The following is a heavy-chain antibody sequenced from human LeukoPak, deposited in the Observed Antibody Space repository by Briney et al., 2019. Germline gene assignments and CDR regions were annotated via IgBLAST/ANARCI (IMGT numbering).Heavy chain of an antibody. CDR3: AASQLVLYYFDY. Sequence: SETLSLTCTVSGGSISSTPYYWGWIRQPPGKGLEWIGSVHYSGSIYCTSSLQSRVTISVETSKNQFSLRLSSVTAADTAVYYCAASQLVLYYFDYWGQGTLVTVSS. D-gene: IGHD6-6*01. J-gene: IGHJ4*02. V-gene: IGHV4-39*01. CDR2: VHYSGSI. CDR1: GGSISSTPYY.